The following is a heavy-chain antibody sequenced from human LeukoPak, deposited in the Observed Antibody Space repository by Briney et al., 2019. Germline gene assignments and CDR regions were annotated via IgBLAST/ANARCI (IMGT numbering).Heavy chain of an antibody. Sequence: PSETLSLTCTVSGGSITSSSYYWGWIRQPPGKGLEWIGSIYYSGSTHYNPSLKSRVTISVNTSKNQFSLKLSSVTAADTAVYYCARDHNQYYYGSGVSGGWFDPWGQGTLVTVSS. V-gene: IGHV4-39*07. J-gene: IGHJ5*02. CDR3: ARDHNQYYYGSGVSGGWFDP. CDR1: GGSITSSSYY. CDR2: IYYSGST. D-gene: IGHD3-10*01.